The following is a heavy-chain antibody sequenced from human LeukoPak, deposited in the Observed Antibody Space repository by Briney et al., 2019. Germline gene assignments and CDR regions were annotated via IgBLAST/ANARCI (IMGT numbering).Heavy chain of an antibody. CDR3: ARVEEVATTLPGY. CDR1: GGSFSGYY. Sequence: PSETLSLTCAVYGGSFSGYYWSWIRQPPGKGLEWIGEINHSGSTNYNPSLKSRVTISVDTSKNQFSLKLSSVTAADTAVYYCARVEEVATTLPGYWGQGTLVTVSS. CDR2: INHSGST. D-gene: IGHD5-24*01. V-gene: IGHV4-34*01. J-gene: IGHJ4*02.